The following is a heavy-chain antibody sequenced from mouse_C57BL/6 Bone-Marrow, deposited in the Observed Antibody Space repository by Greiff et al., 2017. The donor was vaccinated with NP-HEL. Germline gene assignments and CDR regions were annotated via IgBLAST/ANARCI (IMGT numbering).Heavy chain of an antibody. Sequence: EVKLVESGGGLVQPGGSLSLSCAASGFTFTDYYMSWVRQPPGKALEWLGFIRNKANGYTTEYSASVKGRFTISRDNSQSILYLQMNALRAEDSATYYCARSPYDGYAWFAYWGQGTLVTVSA. CDR1: GFTFTDYY. J-gene: IGHJ3*01. V-gene: IGHV7-3*01. D-gene: IGHD2-3*01. CDR2: IRNKANGYTT. CDR3: ARSPYDGYAWFAY.